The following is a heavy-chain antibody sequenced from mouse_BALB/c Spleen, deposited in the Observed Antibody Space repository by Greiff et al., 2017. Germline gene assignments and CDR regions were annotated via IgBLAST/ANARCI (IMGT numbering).Heavy chain of an antibody. CDR2: INPGSGGT. CDR3: ARYGTYYFDY. D-gene: IGHD2-1*01. J-gene: IGHJ2*01. CDR1: GYAFTNYL. Sequence: QVQLKESGAELVRPGTSVKVSCKASGYAFTNYLIEWVKQRPGQGLEWIGVINPGSGGTNYNEKFKGKATLTADKSSSTAYMQLSSLTSDDSAVYFCARYGTYYFDYWGQGTTLTVSS. V-gene: IGHV1-54*01.